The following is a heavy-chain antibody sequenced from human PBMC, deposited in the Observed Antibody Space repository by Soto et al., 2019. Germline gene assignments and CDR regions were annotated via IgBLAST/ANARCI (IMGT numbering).Heavy chain of an antibody. CDR3: ARSVAGVYYDSSGYWAGGYYGMDV. D-gene: IGHD3-22*01. Sequence: GASVKVSCKASGYTFTSYGISWVRQAPGQGLEWMGWISAYNGNTNYAQKLQGRVTMTTDTSTSTAYMELRSLRSDDTAVYYCARSVAGVYYDSSGYWAGGYYGMDVWGQGTTVTVSS. CDR1: GYTFTSYG. J-gene: IGHJ6*02. CDR2: ISAYNGNT. V-gene: IGHV1-18*01.